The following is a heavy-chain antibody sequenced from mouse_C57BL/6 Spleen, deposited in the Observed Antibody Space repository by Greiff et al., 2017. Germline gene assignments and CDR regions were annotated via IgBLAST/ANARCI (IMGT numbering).Heavy chain of an antibody. D-gene: IGHD2-5*01. Sequence: QVHVKQPGAELVKPGASVKMSCKASGYTFTSYWITWVKQRPGQGLEWIGDIYPGSGSTNYNEKFKSKATLTVDTSSSTAYMQLSSLTSEDSAVYYCARRDYSNSFAYWGQGTLVTVSA. CDR1: GYTFTSYW. CDR2: IYPGSGST. J-gene: IGHJ3*01. V-gene: IGHV1-55*01. CDR3: ARRDYSNSFAY.